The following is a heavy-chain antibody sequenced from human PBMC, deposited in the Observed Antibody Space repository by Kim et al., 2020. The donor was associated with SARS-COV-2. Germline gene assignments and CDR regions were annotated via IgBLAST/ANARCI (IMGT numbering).Heavy chain of an antibody. D-gene: IGHD5-12*01. J-gene: IGHJ6*02. Sequence: SETLSLTCTVSGGSISSYYWSWIRQPPGKGLEWIGYIYYSGSTNYNASLKSRVTISVDTSKNQCSLKLSSVTAADTAVYYCARAGRDGYNWGGYYYYGMDVWGQGTTVTVSS. CDR1: GGSISSYY. CDR2: IYYSGST. V-gene: IGHV4-59*01. CDR3: ARAGRDGYNWGGYYYYGMDV.